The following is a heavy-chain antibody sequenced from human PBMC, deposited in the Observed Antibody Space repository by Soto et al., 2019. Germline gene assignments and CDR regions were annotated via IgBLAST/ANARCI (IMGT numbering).Heavy chain of an antibody. CDR3: ARILGYCSSTSCYRYFDH. Sequence: ASVKVSCKASGYTFTSYGISWVRQAPGQGLEWMGWISAYNGNTNYAQKLQGRVTMTTDTSTSTAYMELRSLRSDDTAVYYCARILGYCSSTSCYRYFDHWGQGTLVTVSS. J-gene: IGHJ4*02. D-gene: IGHD2-2*02. V-gene: IGHV1-18*01. CDR2: ISAYNGNT. CDR1: GYTFTSYG.